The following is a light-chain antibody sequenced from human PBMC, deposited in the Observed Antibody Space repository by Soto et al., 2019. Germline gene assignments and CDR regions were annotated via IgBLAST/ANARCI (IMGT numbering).Light chain of an antibody. V-gene: IGKV1-5*01. CDR2: DAS. Sequence: DIQMTQSPSTLSASVGDRVTITCRASQSISSWLAWYQQKPGKAPKLLIYDASSLESGVPSRFSGGASGTEFTLTISSLQPDDFATYYRQQYNSYWTFGQGTKVEIK. CDR1: QSISSW. CDR3: QQYNSYWT. J-gene: IGKJ1*01.